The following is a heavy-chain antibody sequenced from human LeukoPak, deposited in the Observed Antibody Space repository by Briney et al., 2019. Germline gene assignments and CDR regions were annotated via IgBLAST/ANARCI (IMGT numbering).Heavy chain of an antibody. D-gene: IGHD6-25*01. CDR2: INSGSSNI. V-gene: IGHV3-11*04. J-gene: IGHJ1*01. CDR1: GFTFSDTW. Sequence: GGSLRLSCAASGFTFSDTWMSWVRQAPGKGLEWVSYINSGSSNIYYADSVKGRFTISRDNAKNSLYLQMNSLRAEDMAVYYCARDLRLFQHWGQGTLVTVSS. CDR3: ARDLRLFQH.